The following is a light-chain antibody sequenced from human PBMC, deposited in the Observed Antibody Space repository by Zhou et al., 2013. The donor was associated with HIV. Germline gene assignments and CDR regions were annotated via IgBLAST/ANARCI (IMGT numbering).Light chain of an antibody. CDR2: AAS. CDR3: QQSYSTHST. J-gene: IGKJ3*01. Sequence: DIQMTQSPSSLSASVGDRVTITCRASQSISSYLNWYQQKPGKAPKLLIYAASSLQSGVPSRFSGSGSGTDFTLTISSLQPEDFATYYCQQSYSTHSTFG. CDR1: QSISSY. V-gene: IGKV1-39*01.